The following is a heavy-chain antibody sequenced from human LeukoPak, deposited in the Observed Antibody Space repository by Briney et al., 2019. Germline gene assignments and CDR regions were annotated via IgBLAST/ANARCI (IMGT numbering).Heavy chain of an antibody. CDR1: GGSISSSNW. CDR3: ARGAGAGQLVDY. J-gene: IGHJ4*02. V-gene: IGHV3-7*01. CDR2: IKQDGSEK. Sequence: GTLSLTCAVSGGSISSSNWWSWVRQPPGKGLEWVANIKQDGSEKYYVDSVKGRFTISRDNAKNSLYLQMNSLRAEDTAVYYCARGAGAGQLVDYWGQGTLVTVSS. D-gene: IGHD6-6*01.